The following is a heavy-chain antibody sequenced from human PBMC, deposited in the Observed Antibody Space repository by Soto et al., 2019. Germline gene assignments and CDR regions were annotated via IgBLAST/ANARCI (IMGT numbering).Heavy chain of an antibody. V-gene: IGHV1-8*01. CDR1: GYSFTRHD. CDR3: ARGAYSNYPHWLGP. J-gene: IGHJ5*02. CDR2: MNPNSGNA. Sequence: ASVKVSCKATGYSFTRHDINWLRQAAGQGLEWMGWMNPNSGNAVYAQKFQGRVTMTRNTSITTAYIEVTSLKSEDTAVYFCARGAYSNYPHWLGPWGQGTLVTVSS. D-gene: IGHD4-4*01.